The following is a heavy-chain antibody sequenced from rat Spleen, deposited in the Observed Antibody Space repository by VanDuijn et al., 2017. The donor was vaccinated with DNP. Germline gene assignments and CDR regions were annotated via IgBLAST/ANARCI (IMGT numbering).Heavy chain of an antibody. CDR3: ATYYGFNSYFFDY. Sequence: EVQLVESGGGLVQPGWSLKLSCAASGFTFSNYYMAWVRQAPKKGLEWVAAISTSGDRTYSPDSVKGRFTISRDNAKSILYLQMDSLRSEDTATYFCATYYGFNSYFFDYWGQGVMVTVSS. CDR2: ISTSGDRT. J-gene: IGHJ2*01. V-gene: IGHV5-27*01. D-gene: IGHD1-6*01. CDR1: GFTFSNYY.